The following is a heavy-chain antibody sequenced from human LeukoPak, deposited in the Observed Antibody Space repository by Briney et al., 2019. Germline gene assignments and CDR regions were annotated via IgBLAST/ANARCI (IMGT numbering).Heavy chain of an antibody. CDR3: ARRDSSGYYNSNWFDP. CDR2: INSDGSST. CDR1: GFTFSSYW. Sequence: GGSLRLSCAASGFTFSSYWMHWVRQAPGKGLVWVSRINSDGSSTSYADPVKGRFTISRDNAKNTLYLQMNSLRAEDTAVYYCARRDSSGYYNSNWFDPWGQGTLVTVSS. D-gene: IGHD3-22*01. J-gene: IGHJ5*02. V-gene: IGHV3-74*01.